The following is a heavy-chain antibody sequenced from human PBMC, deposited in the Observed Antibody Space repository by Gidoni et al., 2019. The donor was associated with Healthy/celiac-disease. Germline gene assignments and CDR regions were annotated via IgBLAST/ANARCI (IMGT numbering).Heavy chain of an antibody. Sequence: QVQLVQPWAEVKKPGASAKVSCTASGYTFPGYYMHWVRQAPGQGLEWMGWINPISGGTNYAQKFQGRVTMTRDTSISTAYMERSRLRSDDTAVYYCAEVVTAIGAFDIWGQGTMVTVSS. D-gene: IGHD2-21*02. J-gene: IGHJ3*02. V-gene: IGHV1-2*02. CDR1: GYTFPGYY. CDR3: AEVVTAIGAFDI. CDR2: INPISGGT.